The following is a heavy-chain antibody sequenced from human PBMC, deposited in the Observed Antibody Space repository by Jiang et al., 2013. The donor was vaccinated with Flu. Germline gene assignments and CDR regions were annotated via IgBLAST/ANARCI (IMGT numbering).Heavy chain of an antibody. CDR2: IIPILGIA. Sequence: SGAEVKKPGSSVKVSCKASGGTFSSYAISWVRQAPGQGLEWMGRIIPILGIANYAQKFQGRVTITADKSTSTAYMELSSLRSEDTAVYYCARDPPYCTNGVCCCPASWFDPWGQGTLVTVSS. D-gene: IGHD2-8*01. J-gene: IGHJ5*02. V-gene: IGHV1-69*04. CDR1: GGTFSSYA. CDR3: ARDPPYCTNGVCCCPASWFDP.